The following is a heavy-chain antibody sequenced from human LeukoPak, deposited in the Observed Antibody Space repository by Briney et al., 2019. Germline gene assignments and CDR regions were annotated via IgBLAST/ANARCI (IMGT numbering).Heavy chain of an antibody. J-gene: IGHJ4*02. Sequence: GALRLSCAASGFTFSSYGMHWVRQAPGKGLEWVAVIWYDGSNKYYADSVKGRFTISRDNSKNTLYLQMNGLRAEDTAVYYCAGEGIAVAGTLSYRGQGTLVTVSS. CDR1: GFTFSSYG. CDR2: IWYDGSNK. V-gene: IGHV3-33*01. CDR3: AGEGIAVAGTLSY. D-gene: IGHD6-19*01.